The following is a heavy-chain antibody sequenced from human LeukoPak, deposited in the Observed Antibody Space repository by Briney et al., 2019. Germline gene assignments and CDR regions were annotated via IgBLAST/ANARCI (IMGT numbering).Heavy chain of an antibody. J-gene: IGHJ4*02. CDR2: IIPIFGTA. Sequence: SVKVSCKASGGTFSSYAISWVRQAPGQGLEWMGGIIPIFGTANYAQKFQGRVTITADESTSTAYMELSSLRSEDTAVYYCARDSRSYYDSRGYYGTFDYWGQGTLVTVSS. V-gene: IGHV1-69*13. D-gene: IGHD3-22*01. CDR3: ARDSRSYYDSRGYYGTFDY. CDR1: GGTFSSYA.